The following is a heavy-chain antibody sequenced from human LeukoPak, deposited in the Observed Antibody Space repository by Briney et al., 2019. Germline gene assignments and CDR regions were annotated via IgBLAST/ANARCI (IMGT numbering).Heavy chain of an antibody. V-gene: IGHV3-53*01. J-gene: IGHJ5*02. Sequence: GGSLRLSCAASGFTVSSTYMSWVRQAPGKGLEWVSVIYSGGNIYYIDSVKGRFTISRDTSKNTLYLQMNSLRAEDTAVYYCAGELGYCSGGSCYLNWFDPWGQGTLVTVSS. CDR1: GFTVSSTY. D-gene: IGHD2-15*01. CDR2: IYSGGNI. CDR3: AGELGYCSGGSCYLNWFDP.